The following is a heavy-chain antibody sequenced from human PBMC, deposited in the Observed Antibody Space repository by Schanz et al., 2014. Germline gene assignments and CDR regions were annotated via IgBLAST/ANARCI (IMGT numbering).Heavy chain of an antibody. CDR1: GYTFSFTSYN. J-gene: IGHJ4*02. D-gene: IGHD6-13*01. CDR3: ARDGVDAAAGGDY. V-gene: IGHV1-8*01. CDR2: MNPDSGNT. Sequence: QVQAEQSGPEVKKPGASVTVSCQASGYTFSFTSYNVHWVRQAPGQGLEWMGWMNPDSGNTGYAQKFQGRVTMTRTTSISTAYMELSSLRSEDTAVYYCARDGVDAAAGGDYWGQGTLVTVSS.